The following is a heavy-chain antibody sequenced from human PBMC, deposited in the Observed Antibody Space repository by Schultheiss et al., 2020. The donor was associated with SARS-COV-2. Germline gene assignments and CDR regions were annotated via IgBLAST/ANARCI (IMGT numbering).Heavy chain of an antibody. Sequence: GGSLRLSCADSGFIFSNYAVHWVRQAPGKGLEWVGFIRSKAYGGTTEYAASLKGRFTISRDDSKSIAYLQMNSLKTEDTAVYYCTRGSSSLDFDYWGQGTLVTVSS. V-gene: IGHV3-49*04. CDR3: TRGSSSLDFDY. D-gene: IGHD6-6*01. CDR2: IRSKAYGGTT. CDR1: GFIFSNYA. J-gene: IGHJ4*02.